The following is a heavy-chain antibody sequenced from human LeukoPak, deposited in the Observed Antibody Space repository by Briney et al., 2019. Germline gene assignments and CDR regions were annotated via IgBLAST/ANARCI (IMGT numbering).Heavy chain of an antibody. CDR3: ARHYDSGTYPLDY. CDR1: GGSISNYY. Sequence: SETLSLTCTVSGGSISNYYWGWVRQTPGQRLEYIGWIYYSGNTNYNPSLKSRVTISLHTSKNQFSLTLTSVTAADTAVYYCARHYDSGTYPLDYWGPGTLVTVSS. V-gene: IGHV4-59*01. J-gene: IGHJ4*02. D-gene: IGHD3-10*01. CDR2: IYYSGNT.